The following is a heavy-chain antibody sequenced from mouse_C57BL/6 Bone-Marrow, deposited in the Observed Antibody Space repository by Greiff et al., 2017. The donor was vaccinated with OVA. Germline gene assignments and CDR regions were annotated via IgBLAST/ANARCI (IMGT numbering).Heavy chain of an antibody. CDR2: IYPGSGST. D-gene: IGHD2-5*01. J-gene: IGHJ2*01. CDR3: ARGFPYYSNSLLGD. Sequence: VQLQQSGAELVKPGASVKMSCKASGYTFTSYWITWVKQRPGQGLEWIGDIYPGSGSTNYNQKFKSKATLTVDTSSSTAYMQLSSLTSEDSAVYSCARGFPYYSNSLLGDWGQGTTLTVSS. V-gene: IGHV1-55*01. CDR1: GYTFTSYW.